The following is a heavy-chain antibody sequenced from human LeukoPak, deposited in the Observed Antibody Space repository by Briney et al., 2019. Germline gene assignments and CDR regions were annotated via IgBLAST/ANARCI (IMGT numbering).Heavy chain of an antibody. J-gene: IGHJ4*02. D-gene: IGHD1-26*01. V-gene: IGHV3-48*03. CDR3: AKVRVRSFEGSSLHFDY. CDR1: GFTFSSYE. Sequence: GGSLRLSCAASGFTFSSYEMNWVRQAPGKGLEWVSYISSSGSTIYYADSVKGRFTISRDNAKNSLYLQMNSLRAEDTAVYYCAKVRVRSFEGSSLHFDYWGQGTLVTVSS. CDR2: ISSSGSTI.